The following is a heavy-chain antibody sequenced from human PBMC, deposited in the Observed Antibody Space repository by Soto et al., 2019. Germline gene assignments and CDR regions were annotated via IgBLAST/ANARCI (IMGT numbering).Heavy chain of an antibody. V-gene: IGHV1-2*04. J-gene: IGHJ4*02. CDR2: INPNSGGT. CDR3: ARDSVKMATFYYFEY. Sequence: KGACKRSGCTFSGYYMHCVRHPPGQGLELIGWINPNSGGTNYAQKFQGWVTMTRDTSISTAYMELSRLRSDDTAVYYCARDSVKMATFYYFEYWGQGTLVTVSS. D-gene: IGHD5-12*01. CDR1: GCTFSGYY.